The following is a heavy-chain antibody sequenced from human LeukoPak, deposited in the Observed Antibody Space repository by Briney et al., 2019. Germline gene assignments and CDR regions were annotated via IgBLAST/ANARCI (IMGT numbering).Heavy chain of an antibody. Sequence: GSSVKVSCKASGGTFSSYAISWVRQAPGQGLEWKGGIIPIFGTANYAQKFQGRVTITTDESTSTAYMELSSLRSEDTAVYYCARDRYGGDYELPDYWGQGTLVTVSS. V-gene: IGHV1-69*05. CDR3: ARDRYGGDYELPDY. D-gene: IGHD4-17*01. CDR1: GGTFSSYA. CDR2: IIPIFGTA. J-gene: IGHJ4*02.